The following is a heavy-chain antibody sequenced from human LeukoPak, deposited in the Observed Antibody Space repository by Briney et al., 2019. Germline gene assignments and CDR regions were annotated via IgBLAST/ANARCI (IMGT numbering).Heavy chain of an antibody. Sequence: SGGSLRLSCAASGFTFSNAWMSCVRQAPGKGLEWVGRIKSKTDGGTTDYAAPVKGRFTISRDDSKNTLYLQMNSLKTEDTAMYYFTTDLVGATQFDYWGQGTLVTVSS. CDR2: IKSKTDGGTT. V-gene: IGHV3-15*01. CDR3: TTDLVGATQFDY. D-gene: IGHD1-26*01. J-gene: IGHJ4*02. CDR1: GFTFSNAW.